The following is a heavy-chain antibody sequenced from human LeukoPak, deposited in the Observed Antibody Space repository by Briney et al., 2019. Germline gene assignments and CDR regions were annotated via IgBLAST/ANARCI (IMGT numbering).Heavy chain of an antibody. J-gene: IGHJ3*02. V-gene: IGHV3-30-3*01. CDR3: ARDLRVEMATITDAFDI. CDR1: GFTFSSYA. D-gene: IGHD5-24*01. CDR2: ISYDGSNK. Sequence: GGSLRLSCAVSGFTFSSYAMHWVRQAPGKGLGWVAVISYDGSNKYYADSVKGRFTISRDNSKNTLYLQMNSLRAEDTAVYYCARDLRVEMATITDAFDIWGQGTMVTVSS.